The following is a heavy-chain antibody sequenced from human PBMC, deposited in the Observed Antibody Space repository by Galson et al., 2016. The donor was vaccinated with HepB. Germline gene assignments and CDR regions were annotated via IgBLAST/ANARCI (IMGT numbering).Heavy chain of an antibody. J-gene: IGHJ4*02. D-gene: IGHD1-26*01. CDR2: IYSGGAT. V-gene: IGHV3-53*01. Sequence: LRLSCAASGFSVSNNYMSWVRQPPGKGLEWVSIIYSGGATYYAVSVEGRFTISRDNSKNTLYLQMNSLRGEDTAVYFCARDKGIVGGHEFWGQGTLVTVSS. CDR1: GFSVSNNY. CDR3: ARDKGIVGGHEF.